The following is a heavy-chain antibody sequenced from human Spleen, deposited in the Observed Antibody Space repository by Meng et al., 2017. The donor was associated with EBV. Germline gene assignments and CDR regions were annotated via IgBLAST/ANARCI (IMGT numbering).Heavy chain of an antibody. Sequence: QGQLVKQGGGVVLPGTSLRLSSAASGFSFSSCGMHWVRQSPGKGLGWVAAMSYSVSYRRHADSVKCRFTISRNNSKNTLYLQMNSLRAEDTAVYYCARESRRYSGFDRWGQGTLVTVSS. V-gene: IGHV3-30*03. CDR3: ARESRRYSGFDR. D-gene: IGHD5-12*01. CDR1: GFSFSSCG. J-gene: IGHJ5*02. CDR2: MSYSVSYR.